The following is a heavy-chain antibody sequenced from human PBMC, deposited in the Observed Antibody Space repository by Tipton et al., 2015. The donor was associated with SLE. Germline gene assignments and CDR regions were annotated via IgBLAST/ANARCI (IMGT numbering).Heavy chain of an antibody. Sequence: TLSLTCTVSGGSISSGSYYWSWIRQPAGRGLEWIGRVFADGATNYSPSLKSRVSISADTSKNQFSLKLTSVTAADTAVHYCARGYDIRGYMGRGFDYWGQGTLVTVSS. CDR3: ARGYDIRGYMGRGFDY. CDR2: VFADGAT. V-gene: IGHV4-61*02. J-gene: IGHJ4*02. CDR1: GGSISSGSYY. D-gene: IGHD3-22*01.